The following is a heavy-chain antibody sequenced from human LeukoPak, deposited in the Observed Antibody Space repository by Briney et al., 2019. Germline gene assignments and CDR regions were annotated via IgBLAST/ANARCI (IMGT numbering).Heavy chain of an antibody. CDR2: ISGSGGST. V-gene: IGHV3-23*01. CDR3: ARRGYSDSSGYDY. D-gene: IGHD3-22*01. CDR1: GFTFSSYG. Sequence: GGSLRLSCAASGFTFSSYGMSWVRQAPGKGLEWVSAISGSGGSTYYADSVKGRFTISRDNSKNTLYLQMNSLRAEDTAIYYCARRGYSDSSGYDYWGQGTLVTVSS. J-gene: IGHJ4*02.